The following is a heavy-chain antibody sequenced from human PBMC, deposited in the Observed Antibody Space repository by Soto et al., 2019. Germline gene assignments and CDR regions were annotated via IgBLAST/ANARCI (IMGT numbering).Heavy chain of an antibody. J-gene: IGHJ4*02. CDR1: GFTFSSYA. CDR2: ISYDGSNK. V-gene: IGHV3-30-3*01. Sequence: LRLSCAASGFTFSSYAMHWVRQAPGKVLEWVAVISYDGSNKYYADSVKGRFTISRDNSKNTLYLQMNSLRAEDTAVYYCARDTADTAMIQVDYWGQGTLVTVSS. CDR3: ARDTADTAMIQVDY. D-gene: IGHD5-18*01.